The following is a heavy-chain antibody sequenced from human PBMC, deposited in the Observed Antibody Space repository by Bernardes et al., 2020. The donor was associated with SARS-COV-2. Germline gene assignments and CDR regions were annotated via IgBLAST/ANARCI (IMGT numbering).Heavy chain of an antibody. CDR3: ARHGCSSTSCYWRNWFDP. D-gene: IGHD2-2*01. V-gene: IGHV4-39*01. J-gene: IGHJ5*02. Sequence: SETLSLTCTVSGGSISSISYYWGWLLQPPGKGLEWIGSIYYSGITYYNPSLKSRVTISVDTSKNQFSLKLSSVTAADTAVYYCARHGCSSTSCYWRNWFDPWGQGTLVTVSS. CDR2: IYYSGIT. CDR1: GGSISSISYY.